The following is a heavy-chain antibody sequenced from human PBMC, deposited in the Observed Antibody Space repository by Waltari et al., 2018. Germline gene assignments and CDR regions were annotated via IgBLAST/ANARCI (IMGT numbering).Heavy chain of an antibody. CDR1: GYTFTSYD. CDR3: ARAHIVATISDY. J-gene: IGHJ4*02. V-gene: IGHV1-8*01. D-gene: IGHD5-12*01. Sequence: QVQLVQSGAEVKKPGASVKVSCKASGYTFTSYDINWVRQATGQGLEWMGWMNPNSGNTGYAQKFQGRVTMTRNTSISTAYMELNSLRAEDTAVYYCARAHIVATISDYWGQGTLVTVSS. CDR2: MNPNSGNT.